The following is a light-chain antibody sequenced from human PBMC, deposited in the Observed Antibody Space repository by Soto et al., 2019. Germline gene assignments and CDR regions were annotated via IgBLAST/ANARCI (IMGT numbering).Light chain of an antibody. V-gene: IGKV3-20*01. CDR3: QQYGSSSWT. J-gene: IGKJ1*01. CDR2: GAS. CDR1: PSVTNF. Sequence: EIVLTQSPATLSLSPGERATLSCRASPSVTNFLAWYQQRPGQAPRLLIYGASSRATGIPDRFSGSGSGTEFTLTISRLEPEDFAVYYCQQYGSSSWTFGQGTKVDIK.